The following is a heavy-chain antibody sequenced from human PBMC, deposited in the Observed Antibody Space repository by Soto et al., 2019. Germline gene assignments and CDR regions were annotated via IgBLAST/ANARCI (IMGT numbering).Heavy chain of an antibody. J-gene: IGHJ6*02. V-gene: IGHV3-74*01. CDR2: IKSDGSNT. CDR3: ARGNSGMDV. Sequence: PGGSLRLSCAASGFTFSSYWMHWVRQAPGKGLVWVSNIKSDGSNTNYADSVKGRFTISRDNAKNTLYLQMNSLRAEDTAVYYCARGNSGMDVWGQGTTVTVSS. CDR1: GFTFSSYW.